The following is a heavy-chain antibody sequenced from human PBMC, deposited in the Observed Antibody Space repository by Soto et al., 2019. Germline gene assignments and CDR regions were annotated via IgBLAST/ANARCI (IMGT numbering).Heavy chain of an antibody. D-gene: IGHD6-13*01. CDR1: GFAFSSYY. CDR3: ARAPAAAGTQSIYS. Sequence: GGSLRLSCAASGFAFSSYYMHWIRQAPGKGLEWVAFISNDGSNKYYADSVKGRFTISGDNSKNTLYLQMNSLRAEDTAVYYCARAPAAAGTQSIYSWGQGTLLTVSS. J-gene: IGHJ4*02. V-gene: IGHV3-30-3*01. CDR2: ISNDGSNK.